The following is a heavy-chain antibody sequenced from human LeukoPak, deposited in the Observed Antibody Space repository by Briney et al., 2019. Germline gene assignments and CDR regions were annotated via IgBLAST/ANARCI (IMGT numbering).Heavy chain of an antibody. Sequence: SVKVSCKASGGTFSSYAISWVRQAPGQGLEWMGRIIPIFGTANYAQKFQGRVTITTDESTSTAYMEPSSLRSEDTAVYYCARDENGDYPLDYWGQGTLVTVSS. D-gene: IGHD4-17*01. V-gene: IGHV1-69*05. CDR3: ARDENGDYPLDY. CDR2: IIPIFGTA. CDR1: GGTFSSYA. J-gene: IGHJ4*02.